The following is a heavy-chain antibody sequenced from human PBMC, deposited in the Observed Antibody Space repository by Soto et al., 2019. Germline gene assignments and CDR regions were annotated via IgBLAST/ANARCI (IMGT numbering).Heavy chain of an antibody. CDR2: MNPNSGNG. J-gene: IGHJ5*01. CDR1: GNAVTKNH. D-gene: IGHD3-10*01. CDR3: ACISNATATTEFDT. Sequence: ASVKASYKASGNAVTKNHISWVRQGSGQGLEWMGWMNPNSGNGGYAQKFQGRVTMTRDTSTSTAYMELSSLTSDDTAIYYCACISNATATTEFDT. V-gene: IGHV1-8*01.